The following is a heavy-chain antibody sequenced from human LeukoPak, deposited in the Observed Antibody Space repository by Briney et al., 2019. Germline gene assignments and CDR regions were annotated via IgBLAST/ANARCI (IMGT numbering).Heavy chain of an antibody. CDR1: GFTFSSYW. D-gene: IGHD3-22*01. V-gene: IGHV3-7*01. CDR3: ARDPNYYDSSGYYDSFDY. Sequence: GGSLRLSCAASGFTFSSYWMSWVRQAPGKGLEWVANIKQDGSEKYYVDSVKGRFTISRDNAKNSLYLQMNSLRTEDTAVYYCARDPNYYDSSGYYDSFDYWGQGTLVTVSS. J-gene: IGHJ4*02. CDR2: IKQDGSEK.